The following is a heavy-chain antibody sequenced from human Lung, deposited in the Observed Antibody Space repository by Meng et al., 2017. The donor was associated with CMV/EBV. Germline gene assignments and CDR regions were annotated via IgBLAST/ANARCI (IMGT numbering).Heavy chain of an antibody. Sequence: QRLRQESGPGRVKPSEPLALPCTFSVDSITSSYWSWIRQPAWKGLEWIGRISASGNTRYNPSLKSRVTMSVDTSKNQFSLKLSSVTAADTAVYYCARDFGSSWYPNWFDPWGQGTLVTVSS. CDR3: ARDFGSSWYPNWFDP. CDR2: ISASGNT. J-gene: IGHJ5*02. V-gene: IGHV4-4*07. CDR1: VDSITSSY. D-gene: IGHD6-13*01.